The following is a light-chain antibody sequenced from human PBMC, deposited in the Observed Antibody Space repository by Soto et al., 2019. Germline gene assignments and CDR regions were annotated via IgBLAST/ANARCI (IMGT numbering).Light chain of an antibody. CDR1: EGISGW. V-gene: IGKV1D-16*01. Sequence: RMTQSPSAFSASVWVRVTISCRASEGISGWLAWYQHKSGKAPKPLIYATSTVQSGVPTRFSGSGSGTEFTLTISSLQPDDFATYYCQRYNSYSAASGQGTDLDI. J-gene: IGKJ1*01. CDR2: ATS. CDR3: QRYNSYSAA.